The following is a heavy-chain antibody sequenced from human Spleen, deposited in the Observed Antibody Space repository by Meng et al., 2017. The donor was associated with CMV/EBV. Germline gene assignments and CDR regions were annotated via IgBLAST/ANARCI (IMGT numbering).Heavy chain of an antibody. CDR1: GFTFSSYA. CDR3: AKDFGAVGATGTFDY. V-gene: IGHV3-9*03. CDR2: ISWNSGSI. J-gene: IGHJ4*02. Sequence: SLKISCAASGFTFSSYAMHWVRQAPGKGLEWVSGISWNSGSIGYADSVKGRFTISRDNAKNSLYLQMNSLRAEDMALYYCAKDFGAVGATGTFDYWGQGTLVTVSS. D-gene: IGHD1-26*01.